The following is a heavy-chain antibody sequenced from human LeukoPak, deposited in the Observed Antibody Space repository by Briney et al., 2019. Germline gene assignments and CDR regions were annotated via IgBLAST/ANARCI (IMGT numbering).Heavy chain of an antibody. CDR1: GFTFSSYS. CDR3: ASTEGGIARYDY. CDR2: ISSSSSTI. J-gene: IGHJ4*02. D-gene: IGHD6-13*01. Sequence: GGSLRLSCAASGFTFSSYSMNWVRQAPGKGLEWVSYISSSSSTIYYADSVKGRFTISRDNSKNTLYLQMNSLRAEDTAVYYCASTEGGIARYDYWGQGTLVTVSS. V-gene: IGHV3-48*01.